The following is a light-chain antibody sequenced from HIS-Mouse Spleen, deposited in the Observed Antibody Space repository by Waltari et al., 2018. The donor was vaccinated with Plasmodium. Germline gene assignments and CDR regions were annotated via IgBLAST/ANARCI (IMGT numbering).Light chain of an antibody. J-gene: IGLJ2*01. CDR3: QAWDSSTVV. Sequence: SYELTQPPSVAVSPGQTASITCSGDKLGKKDACWYQQKPGQSTVLVIYQDSQRPSGIPERFSGSNSGNTATLTISGTQAMDDADYYCQAWDSSTVVFGGGTKLTVL. CDR1: KLGKKD. CDR2: QDS. V-gene: IGLV3-1*01.